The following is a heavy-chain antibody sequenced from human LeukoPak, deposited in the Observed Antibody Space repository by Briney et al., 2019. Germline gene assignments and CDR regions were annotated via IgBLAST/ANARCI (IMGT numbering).Heavy chain of an antibody. J-gene: IGHJ4*02. CDR1: GFIFGDYN. Sequence: PGGSLRLSCTTSGFIFGDYNMNWVRQAPGKGLEWVGYIRAKIHDGTTDFAASVKGRFTISRDDSKSIAYLQMTSLKSEDTAVYHCIRGQKDPYGPEFDYWGQGTLVTVSS. CDR3: IRGQKDPYGPEFDY. V-gene: IGHV3-49*04. D-gene: IGHD3-10*01. CDR2: IRAKIHDGTT.